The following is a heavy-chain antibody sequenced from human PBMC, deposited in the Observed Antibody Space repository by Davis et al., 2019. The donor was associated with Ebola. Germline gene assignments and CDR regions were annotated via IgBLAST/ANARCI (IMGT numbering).Heavy chain of an antibody. CDR1: GYSFTNYW. J-gene: IGHJ6*02. D-gene: IGHD3-16*02. V-gene: IGHV5-51*01. CDR2: IYPGDSDT. CDR3: ARHLLSSNYFYGVDV. Sequence: GEFLKISCKASGYSFTNYWIGWVRQVPGKGLEWMGIIYPGDSDTRYSPSFQGQVTISADKSINTTYLQWSSLKASDTAIYYCARHLLSSNYFYGVDVWGQGTTVTVSS.